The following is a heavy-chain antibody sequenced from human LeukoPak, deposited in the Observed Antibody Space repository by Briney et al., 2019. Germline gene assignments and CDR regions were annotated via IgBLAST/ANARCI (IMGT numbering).Heavy chain of an antibody. CDR2: IKQDGSEK. CDR3: ARPPTGWGAFDI. Sequence: TGGSLRLSCAASGFTSSSDWMTWVRQAPRKGREWVANIKQDGSEKYYVDSVKGRFTISRDNAKNSLYLQMNSLRAEDTAVYYCARPPTGWGAFDIWGQGTMVTVSS. D-gene: IGHD3-9*01. CDR1: GFTSSSDW. J-gene: IGHJ3*02. V-gene: IGHV3-7*01.